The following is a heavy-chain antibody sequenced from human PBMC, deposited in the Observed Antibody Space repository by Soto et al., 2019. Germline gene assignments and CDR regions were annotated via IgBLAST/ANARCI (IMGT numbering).Heavy chain of an antibody. D-gene: IGHD3-22*01. CDR3: AKGDSSGYYYYYGMDV. CDR2: ISYDGSNK. J-gene: IGHJ6*02. V-gene: IGHV3-30*18. Sequence: QVQLVESGGGVVQPGRSLRLSCAASGFTFSSYGMHWVRQAPGKGLEWVAVISYDGSNKYYADSAKGRFTISRDNSKNTLYLQMNSLRAEDTAVYYCAKGDSSGYYYYYGMDVWGQGTTVTVSS. CDR1: GFTFSSYG.